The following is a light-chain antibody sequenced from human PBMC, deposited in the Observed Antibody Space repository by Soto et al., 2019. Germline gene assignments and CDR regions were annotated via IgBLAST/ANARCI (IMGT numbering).Light chain of an antibody. CDR1: QSVSVN. Sequence: EVVLTQSPAILSLSPGERATLSCRASQSVSVNFAWHQYKPGQAPRPLIYSASDRAPGIPARFSGSGSGTDFTLTISTLEPEDFAVYYCQESNRWPRGTFGAGAK. J-gene: IGKJ4*01. V-gene: IGKV3-11*01. CDR2: SAS. CDR3: QESNRWPRGT.